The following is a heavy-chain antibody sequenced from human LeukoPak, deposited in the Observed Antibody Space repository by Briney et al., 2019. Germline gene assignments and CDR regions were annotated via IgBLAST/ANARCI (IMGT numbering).Heavy chain of an antibody. V-gene: IGHV1-18*01. CDR1: GYTFTSYG. D-gene: IGHD3-22*01. Sequence: SVTVSCKASGYTFTSYGISWVRHAPGQGIEWMGWISAYNGNTNHAQKLQGRVTMTTDTSTSTDYMELRSLRSDDTAVYYCARESYYDGMGYYYYYGMDVWGRGTTVTVSS. CDR2: ISAYNGNT. CDR3: ARESYYDGMGYYYYYGMDV. J-gene: IGHJ6*02.